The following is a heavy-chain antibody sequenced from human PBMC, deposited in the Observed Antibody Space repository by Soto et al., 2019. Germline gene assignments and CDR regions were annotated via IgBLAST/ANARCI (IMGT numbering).Heavy chain of an antibody. D-gene: IGHD3-10*01. CDR1: SVSISSCEYY. J-gene: IGHJ4*02. CDR3: ARGRFGEIHDY. V-gene: IGHV4-30-4*01. Sequence: TLSLTCTVSSVSISSCEYYWSWLRQPPGKGLEWTGYIFSSGSTHYNASLKSRLTISVDTSQNQFSLHLTSVTATDTAVYYCARGRFGEIHDYWGQGTLVTVSS. CDR2: IFSSGST.